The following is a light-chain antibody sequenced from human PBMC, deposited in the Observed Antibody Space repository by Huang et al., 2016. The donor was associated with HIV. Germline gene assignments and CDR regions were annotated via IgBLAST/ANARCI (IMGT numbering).Light chain of an antibody. CDR2: NAS. CDR1: QRVSSSY. V-gene: IGKV3-20*01. CDR3: QQYGSSPPYT. Sequence: EIVLTQSPGTLSLSPGARATLSCRASQRVSSSYLAWYQQKPGQAPRLLIYNASSRATGIPNRVSGSGSGTDFTLTISRLEPEDFAVYYCQQYGSSPPYTLGQGTKLEIK. J-gene: IGKJ2*01.